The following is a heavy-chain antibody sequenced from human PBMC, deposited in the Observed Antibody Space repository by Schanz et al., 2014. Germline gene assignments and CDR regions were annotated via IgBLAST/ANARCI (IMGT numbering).Heavy chain of an antibody. CDR2: ISAYNGDT. Sequence: QVQLIQSGAEVKKPGASVKVSCTASGYTFTSYGINWVRQAPGQGLEWMGWISAYNGDTNYALKLQGRVTMTTDTSTGTAYMELRSLRSDDTALYYCTRGGYSYALSAFDIWGQGTMVTVSS. CDR3: TRGGYSYALSAFDI. CDR1: GYTFTSYG. J-gene: IGHJ3*02. D-gene: IGHD5-18*01. V-gene: IGHV1-18*01.